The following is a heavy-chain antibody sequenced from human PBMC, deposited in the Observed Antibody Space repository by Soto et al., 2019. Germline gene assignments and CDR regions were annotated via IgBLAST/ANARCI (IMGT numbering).Heavy chain of an antibody. J-gene: IGHJ3*02. CDR3: ARLDQFHDAFDI. V-gene: IGHV1-69*13. Sequence: ASVKVSCKASGGTFSSYAISWVRQAPGQGLEWMGGIIPIFGTANYAQKFQGRVTITADESTSTAYMELSSLRSEVTAVYYCARLDQFHDAFDIWGQGTMVTVSS. CDR1: GGTFSSYA. CDR2: IIPIFGTA.